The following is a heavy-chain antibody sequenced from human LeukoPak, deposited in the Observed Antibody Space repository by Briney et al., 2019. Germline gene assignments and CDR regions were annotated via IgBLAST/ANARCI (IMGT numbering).Heavy chain of an antibody. CDR1: GFTVSSNY. CDR3: ARDHWNYHAFDY. D-gene: IGHD1-7*01. CDR2: LYTGGST. V-gene: IGHV3-53*01. J-gene: IGHJ4*02. Sequence: GGSLRLSCAASGFTVSSNYMTWVRQAPGKGLEWVSVLYTGGSTYYADSGKGRFTISRDNSKNTLYLQMNSLRVEDTAVYYCARDHWNYHAFDYWGQGTLVTVSS.